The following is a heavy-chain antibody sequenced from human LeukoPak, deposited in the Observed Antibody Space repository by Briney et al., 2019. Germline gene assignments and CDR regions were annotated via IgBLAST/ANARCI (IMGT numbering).Heavy chain of an antibody. CDR2: IYSGGST. Sequence: GGSLRLSCAASGFTVSSNYMSWVRQAPGKGLEWVSVIYSGGSTYYADSVKGRFTISRDNSKNTLYLQMNSLRAEDTAVYYCARDLFVGPYFDYWGQGTLVTVSS. V-gene: IGHV3-53*01. CDR3: ARDLFVGPYFDY. J-gene: IGHJ4*02. CDR1: GFTVSSNY. D-gene: IGHD2-21*01.